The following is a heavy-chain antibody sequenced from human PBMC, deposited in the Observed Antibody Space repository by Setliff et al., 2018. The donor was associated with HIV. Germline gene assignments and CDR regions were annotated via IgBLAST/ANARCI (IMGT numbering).Heavy chain of an antibody. CDR1: GFTFNSFG. CDR2: TWYDGSNQ. J-gene: IGHJ4*02. D-gene: IGHD5-18*01. V-gene: IGHV3-33*01. Sequence: GGSLRLSCAASGFTFNSFGMHWVRQAPGKGLEWVALTWYDGSNQYYADSVKGRFTISRDNSKNTLYLRTNSLRAEDTAVYYCARGYTYGSFDFWGRGTLVTVSS. CDR3: ARGYTYGSFDF.